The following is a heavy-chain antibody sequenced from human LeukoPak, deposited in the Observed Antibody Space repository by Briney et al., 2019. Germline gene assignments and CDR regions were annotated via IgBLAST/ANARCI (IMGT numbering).Heavy chain of an antibody. CDR3: AKAGYSSSWQYFQH. CDR1: GFTFSSYA. CDR2: IRYDGSNK. D-gene: IGHD6-13*01. V-gene: IGHV3-30*02. J-gene: IGHJ1*01. Sequence: GGSLRLSCAASGFTFSSYAMHWVRQAPGKGLEWVAFIRYDGSNKYYADSVKGRFTISRDNSKNTLYLQMNSLRAEDTAVYYCAKAGYSSSWQYFQHWGQGTLVTVSS.